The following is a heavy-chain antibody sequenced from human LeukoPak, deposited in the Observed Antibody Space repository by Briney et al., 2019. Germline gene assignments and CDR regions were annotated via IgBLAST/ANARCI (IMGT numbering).Heavy chain of an antibody. D-gene: IGHD3-3*01. J-gene: IGHJ4*02. CDR1: GFTFSSYG. CDR3: AKDSPYYDFWSGYYLLRGYFDY. CDR2: IRYDGSNK. V-gene: IGHV3-30*02. Sequence: GGSLRLSCAASGFTFSSYGMHWVRQAPGKGLVWVAFIRYDGSNKYYADSVKGRFTISRDNSKNTLYLQMNSLRAEDTAVYYCAKDSPYYDFWSGYYLLRGYFDYWGQGTLVTVSS.